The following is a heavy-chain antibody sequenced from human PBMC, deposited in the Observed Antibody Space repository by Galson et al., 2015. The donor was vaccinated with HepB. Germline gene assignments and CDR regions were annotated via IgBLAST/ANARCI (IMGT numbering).Heavy chain of an antibody. V-gene: IGHV3-11*06. CDR2: ISSSSSYT. D-gene: IGHD2-2*02. CDR1: GFTFSDYY. CDR3: ARDAYCSSTSCYTRAFDI. J-gene: IGHJ3*02. Sequence: SLRLSCAASGFTFSDYYMSWIRQAPGKGLEWVSYISSSSSYTNYADSVKGRFTISRDNAKNSLYLQMNSLRAEDTAVYYCARDAYCSSTSCYTRAFDIWGQGTMVTVSS.